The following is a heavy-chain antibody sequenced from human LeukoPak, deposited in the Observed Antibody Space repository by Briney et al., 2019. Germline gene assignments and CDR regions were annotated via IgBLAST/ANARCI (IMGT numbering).Heavy chain of an antibody. Sequence: PSETLSLTCTVSGGSISSYYWSWIRQPPGKGLEWIGYIYYSGSTNYNPSLKSRVTISVDTSKNQFSLKLSSVTAADTAVYYCARGQPYYYDSSGFYYYYMDVWGKGTTVTVSS. CDR3: ARGQPYYYDSSGFYYYYMDV. V-gene: IGHV4-59*08. CDR2: IYYSGST. CDR1: GGSISSYY. D-gene: IGHD3-22*01. J-gene: IGHJ6*03.